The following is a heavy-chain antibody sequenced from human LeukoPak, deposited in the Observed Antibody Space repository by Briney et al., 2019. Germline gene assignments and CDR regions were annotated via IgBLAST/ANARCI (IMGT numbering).Heavy chain of an antibody. CDR1: GFTFSNFA. V-gene: IGHV3-23*01. Sequence: GGSLRLSCAASGFTFSNFAMSWVRQAPGKGLEWVSTISGGGAYTYYADSVKGRFTISRDNSKNTLYLQMTSLRAEDTAMYYCAKDFIAMVGYMDVWGKGTTVTVSS. CDR3: AKDFIAMVGYMDV. CDR2: ISGGGAYT. D-gene: IGHD6-19*01. J-gene: IGHJ6*03.